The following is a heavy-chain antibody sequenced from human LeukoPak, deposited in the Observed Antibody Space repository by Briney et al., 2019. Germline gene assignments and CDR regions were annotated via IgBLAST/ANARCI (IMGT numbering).Heavy chain of an antibody. D-gene: IGHD3-16*01. CDR3: ARSREFSYGFNFDY. CDR1: GGSINSGSFY. V-gene: IGHV4-61*02. J-gene: IGHJ4*02. Sequence: PSQTLSLTCNVSGGSINSGSFYWSWIRQPAGKGLEWIGRIYSGGHTNYNPSLKSRVTVSADTSKNQFSLNLSSVTAADTAVYYCARSREFSYGFNFDYWGQGTLVTVSS. CDR2: IYSGGHT.